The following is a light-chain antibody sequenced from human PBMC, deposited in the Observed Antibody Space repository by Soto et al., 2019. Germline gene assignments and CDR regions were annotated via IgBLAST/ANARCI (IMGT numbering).Light chain of an antibody. CDR1: SSDIGAGYD. Sequence: QSVLTQPPSVSGAPGQRVTISCTGSSSDIGAGYDVHWYQQLPGTAPKLLIYTNNNRPSGVLDRFSGSKSGTSASLAITGLQAEDEADYYCQSYDTSLGYVFGSGTKLTVL. CDR2: TNN. J-gene: IGLJ1*01. V-gene: IGLV1-40*01. CDR3: QSYDTSLGYV.